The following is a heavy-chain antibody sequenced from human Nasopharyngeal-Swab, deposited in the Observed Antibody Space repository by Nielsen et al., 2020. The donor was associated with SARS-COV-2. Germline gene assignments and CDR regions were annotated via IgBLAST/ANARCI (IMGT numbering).Heavy chain of an antibody. V-gene: IGHV3-21*01. Sequence: GGSLRLSCAASGFTFNKYNFNWVRQDPGKGLEWVSSISSSSSYIYYADSVKGRFTISRDNAKNSFSLQMNSLRAEDTAVYYCARDGLDYDFWSAYFMDVWGQGTTVTRLL. D-gene: IGHD3-3*01. CDR1: GFTFNKYN. CDR2: ISSSSSYI. J-gene: IGHJ6*02. CDR3: ARDGLDYDFWSAYFMDV.